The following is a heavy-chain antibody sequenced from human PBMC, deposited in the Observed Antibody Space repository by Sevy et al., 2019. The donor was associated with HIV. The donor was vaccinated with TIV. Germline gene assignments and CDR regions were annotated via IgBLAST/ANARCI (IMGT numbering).Heavy chain of an antibody. CDR1: GFTFSSYA. Sequence: GGSLRLSCAASGFTFSSYAMSWVRQAPGKGLEWVSAISGSGGSTYYADSVKGRFTISRDNSKNTLYLQMNSLRAEDTAVYYCAKFQGGERSWGYGGGNYRKYYFDYWGQGTLVTVSS. J-gene: IGHJ4*02. D-gene: IGHD3-16*02. CDR2: ISGSGGST. CDR3: AKFQGGERSWGYGGGNYRKYYFDY. V-gene: IGHV3-23*01.